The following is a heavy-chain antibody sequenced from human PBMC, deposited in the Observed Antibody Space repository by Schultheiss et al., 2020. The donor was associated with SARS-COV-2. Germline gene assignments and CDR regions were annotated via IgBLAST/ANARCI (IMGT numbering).Heavy chain of an antibody. D-gene: IGHD3-3*01. CDR3: AAVGRSGGGWFDP. V-gene: IGHV1-46*01. CDR2: INPSGGST. J-gene: IGHJ5*02. Sequence: ASVKVSCKASGYTFTSYYMHWVRQAPGQGLEWMGIINPSGGSTSYAQKFQGRVTITADESTSTAYMELSSLRSEDTAVYYCAAVGRSGGGWFDPWGQGTLVTVSS. CDR1: GYTFTSYY.